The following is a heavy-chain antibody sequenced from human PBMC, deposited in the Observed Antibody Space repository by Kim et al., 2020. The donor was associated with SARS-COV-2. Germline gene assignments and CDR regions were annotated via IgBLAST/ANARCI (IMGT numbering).Heavy chain of an antibody. CDR2: ISSSSSYI. V-gene: IGHV3-21*01. D-gene: IGHD3-16*02. CDR3: ARDSFTRYYDYVWGSYRPNGMDV. CDR1: GFTFSSYS. J-gene: IGHJ6*02. Sequence: GGSLRLSCAASGFTFSSYSMNWVRQAPGKGLEWVSSISSSSSYIYYADSVKGRFTISRDNAKNSLYLQMNSLRAEDTAVYYCARDSFTRYYDYVWGSYRPNGMDVWGQGTTVTVSS.